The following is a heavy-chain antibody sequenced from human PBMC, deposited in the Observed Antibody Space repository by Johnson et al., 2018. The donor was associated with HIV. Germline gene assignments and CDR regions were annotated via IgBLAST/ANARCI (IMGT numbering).Heavy chain of an antibody. CDR2: ISYDGSKK. V-gene: IGHV3-30*04. CDR3: AKDIGVTTPWDAFDI. Sequence: QVQLVESGGGVVQPGRSMRLSCAASGFTFSSYAMHWVRQAPGKGLEWVAVISYDGSKKYYADSVKGRFTISRDNAKNSLYLQMNSLRAEDTALYYCAKDIGVTTPWDAFDIWGQGTMVTVSS. D-gene: IGHD4-17*01. J-gene: IGHJ3*02. CDR1: GFTFSSYA.